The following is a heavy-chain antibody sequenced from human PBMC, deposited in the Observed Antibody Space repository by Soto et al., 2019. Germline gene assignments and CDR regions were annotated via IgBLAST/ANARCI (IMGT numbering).Heavy chain of an antibody. CDR1: GFTFSSHS. CDR3: ARLGYFEDSGYSYFES. V-gene: IGHV3-30*14. Sequence: QVQILESGGGVAQPGGSLRLSYVTSGFTFSSHSMHWFRQTPDKGLEWVAVASSDGGTKFYADSVKGRFTISRDNSKNTLYLHMNNLRVEDTAVYYCARLGYFEDSGYSYFESWGHGTLVTVSS. J-gene: IGHJ5*01. CDR2: ASSDGGTK. D-gene: IGHD3-22*01.